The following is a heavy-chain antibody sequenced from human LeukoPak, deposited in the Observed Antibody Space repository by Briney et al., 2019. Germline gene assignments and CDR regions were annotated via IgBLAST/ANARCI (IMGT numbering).Heavy chain of an antibody. CDR1: GFTFSSYW. CDR3: ARAPYCIGGSCRFDY. CDR2: IKQDGSEK. Sequence: GGSLGLSCAASGFTFSSYWMSWVRQAPGKGLEWVTNIKQDGSEKYYVDSVKGRFTISRDNAKNSLYLQMNSPRAEDTAVYYCARAPYCIGGSCRFDYWGQGTLVTVSS. J-gene: IGHJ4*02. V-gene: IGHV3-7*03. D-gene: IGHD2-15*01.